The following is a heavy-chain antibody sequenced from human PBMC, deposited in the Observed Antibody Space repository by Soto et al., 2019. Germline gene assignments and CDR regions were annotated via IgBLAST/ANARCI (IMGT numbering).Heavy chain of an antibody. CDR2: ISYDGNNK. CDR1: GFTFSDYS. Sequence: GGSLRLSCAASGFTFSDYSLHWVRQAPSKGLRWVALISYDGNNKDFADSVNGRFSISRDNSRNTLYLQLNSLRLEDTAMYYCARDGSPYGEPHDAFDIWGQGTLVTVSS. D-gene: IGHD4-17*01. CDR3: ARDGSPYGEPHDAFDI. J-gene: IGHJ3*02. V-gene: IGHV3-30-3*01.